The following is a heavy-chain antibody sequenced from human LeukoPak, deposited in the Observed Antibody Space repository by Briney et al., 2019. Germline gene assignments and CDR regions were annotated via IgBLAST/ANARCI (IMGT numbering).Heavy chain of an antibody. CDR2: IYYSGST. CDR1: GGSISSYY. Sequence: PSETLSLTCTVSGGSISSYYWSWIRQPPGKGLEWIGHIYYSGSTNYNPSLKSRVTISVDTSKNQFSLKLSSVTAADTAVYYCARVKTAGMDVWGQGTTVTVSS. V-gene: IGHV4-59*01. CDR3: ARVKTAGMDV. J-gene: IGHJ6*02. D-gene: IGHD5-18*01.